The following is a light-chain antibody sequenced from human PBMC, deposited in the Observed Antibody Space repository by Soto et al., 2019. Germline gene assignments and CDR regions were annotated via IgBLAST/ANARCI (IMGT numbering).Light chain of an antibody. CDR3: MQALQSPRT. J-gene: IGKJ1*01. Sequence: DIVMTQSPLSLPVTPGEPASISCRSSQSLLHSNGYNYLDWYLQKPEQSPQLLIYLGSNRSSGVPDRFSGSGSGTDLTLKISRVEAEDVGVYYCMQALQSPRTFGQGTKVEFK. V-gene: IGKV2-28*01. CDR1: QSLLHSNGYNY. CDR2: LGS.